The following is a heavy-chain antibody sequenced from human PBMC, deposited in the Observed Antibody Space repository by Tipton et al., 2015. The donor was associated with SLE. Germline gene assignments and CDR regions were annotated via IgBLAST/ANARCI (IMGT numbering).Heavy chain of an antibody. J-gene: IGHJ4*02. CDR1: GFTFSDHY. V-gene: IGHV3-7*01. CDR3: ARGARGSYYED. Sequence: SLRLSCAASGFTFSDHYMDWVRQAPGQGLEGVASVKGDGSEGYYVDSLKGRFTNSRDNAKNSLYLQVTSLRAEDTAVYYCARGARGSYYEDWGQGTLVTVSS. CDR2: VKGDGSEG. D-gene: IGHD1-26*01.